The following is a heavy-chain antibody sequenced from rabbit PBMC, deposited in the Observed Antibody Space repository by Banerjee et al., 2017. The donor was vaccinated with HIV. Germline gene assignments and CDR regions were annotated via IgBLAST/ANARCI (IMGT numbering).Heavy chain of an antibody. CDR1: GFSFSDKYV. CDR3: ARDLAGAIGWNFNL. D-gene: IGHD4-1*01. CDR2: INTSSGNT. Sequence: QEQLEESGGVLVKPEGSLTLTCTASGFSFSDKYVMCWVRQAPGKGLEWIGCINTSSGNTVYASWAKGRFTISKTSSTTVTLQMTSLTAADTATYFCARDLAGAIGWNFNLWGPGTLVTVS. J-gene: IGHJ4*01. V-gene: IGHV1S45*01.